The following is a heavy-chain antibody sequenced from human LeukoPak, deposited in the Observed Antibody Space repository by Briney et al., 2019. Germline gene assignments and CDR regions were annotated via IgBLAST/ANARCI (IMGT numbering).Heavy chain of an antibody. V-gene: IGHV3-30*18. CDR2: ISYDGNNK. D-gene: IGHD3-10*01. CDR3: AKERVRGVIFDAFDI. CDR1: GITFSSYG. J-gene: IGHJ3*02. Sequence: PGRSLRLSCAASGITFSSYGMHWVRQAPGKGLEWVAVISYDGNNKYYADSVKGRFTISRDNSKNTLYLQMNSLRAEDTAVYYCAKERVRGVIFDAFDIWGQGTMVTVSS.